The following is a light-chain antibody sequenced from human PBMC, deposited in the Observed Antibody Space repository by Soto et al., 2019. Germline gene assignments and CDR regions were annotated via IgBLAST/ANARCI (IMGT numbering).Light chain of an antibody. Sequence: DIHLTQSPSFLSASVGDRVTITCRASQGIASSLAWYQQKAGKAPKLLIYGASTLESGVPSRFSGSGPGTEFTLTISSLQPEDFAIYYCQQFKSYPLTFGGGTKVEIK. CDR3: QQFKSYPLT. J-gene: IGKJ4*01. V-gene: IGKV1-9*01. CDR2: GAS. CDR1: QGIASS.